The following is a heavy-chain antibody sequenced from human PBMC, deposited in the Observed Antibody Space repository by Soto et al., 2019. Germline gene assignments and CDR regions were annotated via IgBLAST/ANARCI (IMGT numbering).Heavy chain of an antibody. V-gene: IGHV4-4*07. J-gene: IGHJ1*01. CDR1: GGSINSFY. CDR3: ARDEGYFHGSGSSQGYFQF. CDR2: IYSTGST. Sequence: QVQLQESGPGLVKPSETLSLTCTVSGGSINSFYWTWIRQPAGKGLEWIGRIYSTGSTYYNPSLKSRVIMSVDTSKNHFSLDLSSVTAADTAIYYCARDEGYFHGSGSSQGYFQFWGQGTLVSVSS. D-gene: IGHD3-10*01.